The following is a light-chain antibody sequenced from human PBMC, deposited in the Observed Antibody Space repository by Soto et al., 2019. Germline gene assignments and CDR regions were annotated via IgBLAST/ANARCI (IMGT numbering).Light chain of an antibody. J-gene: IGLJ2*01. CDR3: AAWDDSLRAVV. CDR2: RNH. Sequence: QSVLTQSPSASATPGQRVTISCSGGRSNIGTYAVNWYQQLPGTAPTLLIFRNHQRPSGVPDRFSGSKSGTSASLAISGPQSEDAADYYCAAWDDSLRAVVFGGGTKLTVL. V-gene: IGLV1-44*01. CDR1: RSNIGTYA.